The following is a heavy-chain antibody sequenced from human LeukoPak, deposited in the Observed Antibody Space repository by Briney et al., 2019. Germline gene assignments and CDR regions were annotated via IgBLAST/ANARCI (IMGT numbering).Heavy chain of an antibody. Sequence: PSETLSITANEPGGAISSFYWSSIRQPPAKGLQCSGFPYYSGSTNYNPSLKSRVTISVDTSKNQFSLKLSSVTAADTAVYYCARGEEYQLLGLDYYYMDVWGKGTTVTVSS. J-gene: IGHJ6*03. CDR1: GGAISSFY. D-gene: IGHD2-2*01. CDR2: PYYSGST. V-gene: IGHV4-59*01. CDR3: ARGEEYQLLGLDYYYMDV.